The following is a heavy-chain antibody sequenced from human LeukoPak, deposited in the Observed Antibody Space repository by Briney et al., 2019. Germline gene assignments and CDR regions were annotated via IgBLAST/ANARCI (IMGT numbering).Heavy chain of an antibody. D-gene: IGHD6-13*01. CDR1: GGTFSSYA. Sequence: SVKVSCKASGGTFSSYAISWVRQAPGQGLEWMGGIIPIFGTANYAQKFQGRVTVTTDESTSTAYMELSSLRSEDTAVYYCARGWDSSSWSYGYWGQGTLVTVSS. V-gene: IGHV1-69*05. CDR2: IIPIFGTA. J-gene: IGHJ4*02. CDR3: ARGWDSSSWSYGY.